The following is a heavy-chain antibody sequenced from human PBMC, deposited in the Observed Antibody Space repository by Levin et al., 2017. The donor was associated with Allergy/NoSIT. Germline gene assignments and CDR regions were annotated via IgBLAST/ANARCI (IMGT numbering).Heavy chain of an antibody. Sequence: PGGSLRLSCAASGFTFSNYYMCWIRQAPGKGLEWVSYVSNSGSTIYYADSVKGRFTISRDNAKNSLYLQMNSLRAEDTAVYYCARALTYCGGDCYDSWGQGTLVTVSS. CDR1: GFTFSNYY. CDR3: ARALTYCGGDCYDS. J-gene: IGHJ4*02. V-gene: IGHV3-11*01. D-gene: IGHD2-21*01. CDR2: VSNSGSTI.